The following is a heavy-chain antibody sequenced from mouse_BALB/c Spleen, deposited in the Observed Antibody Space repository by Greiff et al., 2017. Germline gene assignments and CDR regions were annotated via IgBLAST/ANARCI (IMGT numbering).Heavy chain of an antibody. V-gene: IGHV3-6*02. CDR1: GYSITSGYY. J-gene: IGHJ4*01. CDR2: ISYDGSN. Sequence: EVQLQESGPGLVKPSQSLSLTCSVTGYSITSGYYWNWIRQFPGNKLEWMGYISYDGSNNYNPSLKNRISITRDTSKNQFFLKLNSVTTEDTATYYCARDYGNYDAMDYWGQGTSVTVSS. CDR3: ARDYGNYDAMDY. D-gene: IGHD2-1*01.